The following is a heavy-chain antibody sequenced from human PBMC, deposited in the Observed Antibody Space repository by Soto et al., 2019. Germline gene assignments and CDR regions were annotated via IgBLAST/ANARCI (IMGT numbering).Heavy chain of an antibody. D-gene: IGHD6-13*01. Sequence: GGSLRLSCAASGFTFRSFTMNWVRQAPGKGLEWVSTISSNSAYIYYTDALRGRFTISRDNAKNSLHLQMNGLRAEDTAVYYCTRDASRDSSARGWFDPWGPGTLVTVSS. V-gene: IGHV3-21*01. CDR1: GFTFRSFT. CDR2: ISSNSAYI. CDR3: TRDASRDSSARGWFDP. J-gene: IGHJ5*02.